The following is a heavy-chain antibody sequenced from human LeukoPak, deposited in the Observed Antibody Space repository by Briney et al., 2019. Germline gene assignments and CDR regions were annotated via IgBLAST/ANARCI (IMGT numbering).Heavy chain of an antibody. CDR2: TYYRSKWCN. V-gene: IGHV6-1*01. CDR3: ARDKMETAMVHDAFDI. D-gene: IGHD5-18*01. Sequence: SQTLSLTCAVSGDSVSSNSAAWNWIRQSPSRGLEWLGRTYYRSKWCNDYAVSVKSRITINPDTSKNQFSLQLNSVTPEDTAVYYRARDKMETAMVHDAFDIWGQGTMVTVSS. CDR1: GDSVSSNSAA. J-gene: IGHJ3*02.